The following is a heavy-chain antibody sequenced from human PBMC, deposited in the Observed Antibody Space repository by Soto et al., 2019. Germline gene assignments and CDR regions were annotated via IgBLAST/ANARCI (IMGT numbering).Heavy chain of an antibody. V-gene: IGHV3-23*01. CDR3: ARAISSSWSYFDY. D-gene: IGHD6-13*01. CDR1: EFSFSNYA. J-gene: IGHJ4*02. Sequence: EVQLLESGGGLVQPGGSLRLSCAASEFSFSNYAMSWVRQAPGKGLEWVRQAPGKGLEWVSTITGSGNIIHYADSVKGRFTISRDNSKNTLYLQMSSLRAEDTAVYYCARAISSSWSYFDYWGQGTLVTVSS. CDR2: ITGSGNII.